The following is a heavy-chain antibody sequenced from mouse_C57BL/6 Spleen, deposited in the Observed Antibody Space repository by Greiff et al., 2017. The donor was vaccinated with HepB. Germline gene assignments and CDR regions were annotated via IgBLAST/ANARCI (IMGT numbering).Heavy chain of an antibody. Sequence: VQLQESGAELMKPGASVKLSCKATGYTFTGYWIEWVKQRPGHGLEWIGEILPGSGSTNYNEKFKGKATFTADTSSNTAYMQLSSLTTEDSAIYYWARGGGHGNYLYYYAMDYWGRGTSVTVSS. CDR3: ARGGGHGNYLYYYAMDY. J-gene: IGHJ4*01. D-gene: IGHD2-1*01. CDR1: GYTFTGYW. CDR2: ILPGSGST. V-gene: IGHV1-9*01.